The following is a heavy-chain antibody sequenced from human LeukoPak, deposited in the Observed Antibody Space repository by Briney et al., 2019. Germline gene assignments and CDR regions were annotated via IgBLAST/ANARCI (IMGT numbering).Heavy chain of an antibody. CDR2: ISSSSSYI. CDR3: ARDQTGYSSGCDI. CDR1: GFTFSSYS. Sequence: GGSLRLSCAASGFTFSSYSMNLVRQAPGKGLEWVSSISSSSSYIYYADSVKGRFTISRDNAKNSLYLQMNSLRAEDTAVYYCARDQTGYSSGCDIWGQGTMVTVSS. J-gene: IGHJ3*02. V-gene: IGHV3-21*01. D-gene: IGHD6-19*01.